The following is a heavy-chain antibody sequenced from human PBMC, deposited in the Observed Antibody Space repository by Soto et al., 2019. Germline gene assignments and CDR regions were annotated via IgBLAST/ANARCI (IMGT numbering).Heavy chain of an antibody. Sequence: QVQLQESGPGLVKPSETLSLTCTVSGGSISFYYWSWIRQPPGKGLQWIGYVYYSGSTNYNPSLTSRVTISADTPKNQFSLKLSSVTAADTAVYYCARTSNYYGMDVWGQGTTVTVSS. V-gene: IGHV4-59*01. CDR2: VYYSGST. CDR1: GGSISFYY. J-gene: IGHJ6*02. CDR3: ARTSNYYGMDV.